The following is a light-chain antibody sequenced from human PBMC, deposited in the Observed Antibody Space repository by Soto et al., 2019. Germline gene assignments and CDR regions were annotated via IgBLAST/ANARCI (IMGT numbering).Light chain of an antibody. J-gene: IGLJ2*01. CDR1: SSDVGGYNY. CDR3: SSYTSSSTRVV. V-gene: IGLV2-14*01. Sequence: QSALTQPASVSGSPGQSITISCTGTSSDVGGYNYVSWYQQYPGKAPKLIIFEVSNRPSGVSARFSGSKSGNTASLTLSGLQAEDEADYYCSSYTSSSTRVVFGGGTKL. CDR2: EVS.